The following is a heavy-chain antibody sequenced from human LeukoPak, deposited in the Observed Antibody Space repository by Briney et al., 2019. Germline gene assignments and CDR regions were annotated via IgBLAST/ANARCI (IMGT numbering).Heavy chain of an antibody. Sequence: PGGSLRLSCAASGFTFSGYWMSWVRQAPGKGLEWVGRIKSKTDGGTTDYAAPVTGRFTISRDDPKNTLYLQMNSLKTEDTAVYYCTTALPVTTVTPGYYYYYMDVWGKGTTVIVSS. J-gene: IGHJ6*03. CDR2: IKSKTDGGTT. CDR1: GFTFSGYW. D-gene: IGHD4-11*01. V-gene: IGHV3-15*01. CDR3: TTALPVTTVTPGYYYYYMDV.